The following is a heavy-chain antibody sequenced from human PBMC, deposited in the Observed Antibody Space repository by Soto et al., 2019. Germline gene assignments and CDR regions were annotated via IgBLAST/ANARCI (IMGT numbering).Heavy chain of an antibody. CDR3: VKDYCSGGSCYNWFDP. V-gene: IGHV3-64D*06. D-gene: IGHD2-15*01. J-gene: IGHJ5*02. Sequence: GGSLRLSCSASGFTFSSYAMHWVRQAPGKGLEYVSAISSNGGSTYYADSVKGRFTISRDNSKNTLYLQMSSLRAEDTAVYYCVKDYCSGGSCYNWFDPWGQGTLVTVSS. CDR1: GFTFSSYA. CDR2: ISSNGGST.